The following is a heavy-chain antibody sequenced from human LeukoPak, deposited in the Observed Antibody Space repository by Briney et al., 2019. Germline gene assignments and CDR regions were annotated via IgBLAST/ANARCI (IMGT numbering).Heavy chain of an antibody. CDR3: ARGYYSDYFDY. D-gene: IGHD3-10*01. CDR1: GGSISSGSYY. CDR2: IYTSGST. J-gene: IGHJ4*02. Sequence: TLSLTCTVSGGSISSGSYYWSWIRQPAGKGLEWIGRIYTSGSTNYNPSLKSRVTISVDTSKNQFSLKLRSVTAADTAMYYCARGYYSDYFDYWGQGTLVTVSS. V-gene: IGHV4-61*02.